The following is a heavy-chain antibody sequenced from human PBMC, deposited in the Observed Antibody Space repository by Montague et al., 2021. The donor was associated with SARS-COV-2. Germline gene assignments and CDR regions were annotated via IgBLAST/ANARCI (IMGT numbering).Heavy chain of an antibody. D-gene: IGHD2-15*01. J-gene: IGHJ5*02. CDR1: GGSISSGSYY. Sequence: TLSLTCTASGGSISSGSYYWSWIRQPAGKGLEWIGRIYTSGNTNYNPSLKSRVTISVDTSKNQFSLKLSSVTAADTAVYYCARGCSGGSCYPNPFSTWGQGTLVTVSS. CDR2: IYTSGNT. V-gene: IGHV4-61*02. CDR3: ARGCSGGSCYPNPFST.